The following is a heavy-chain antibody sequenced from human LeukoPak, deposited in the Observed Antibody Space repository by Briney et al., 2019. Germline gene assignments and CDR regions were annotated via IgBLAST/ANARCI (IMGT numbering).Heavy chain of an antibody. CDR1: GFTFSSYA. CDR2: ISYDGSNK. V-gene: IGHV3-30*04. J-gene: IGHJ4*02. Sequence: PGGSLRLSCAASGFTFSSYAMHWVRQAPGKGLEWVAVISYDGSNKYYADSVEGRFTISRDNSKNTLYLQMNSLRAEDTAVYYCARAVDTAMAEFDYWGQGTLVTVSS. D-gene: IGHD5-18*01. CDR3: ARAVDTAMAEFDY.